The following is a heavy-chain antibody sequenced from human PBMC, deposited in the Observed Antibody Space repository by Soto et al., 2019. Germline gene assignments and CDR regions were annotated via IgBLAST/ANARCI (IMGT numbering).Heavy chain of an antibody. CDR3: ARSGYSYGPNID. Sequence: QVQLVQSGAEVQKPGSSVKVSCRGARGSFSAAGFSWVRHAPGQGLEWVGGFIPIFGTANYAPKFQDRVTMTADESTSTVYMALSSLKSEDTAMYYCARSGYSYGPNIDWGQGTLVTVSS. V-gene: IGHV1-69*01. D-gene: IGHD5-18*01. J-gene: IGHJ4*02. CDR2: FIPIFGTA. CDR1: RGSFSAAG.